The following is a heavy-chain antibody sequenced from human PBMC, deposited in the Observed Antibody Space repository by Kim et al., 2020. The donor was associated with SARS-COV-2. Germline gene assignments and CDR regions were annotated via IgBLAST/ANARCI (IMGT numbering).Heavy chain of an antibody. D-gene: IGHD2-15*01. CDR2: IYYSGST. V-gene: IGHV4-39*07. CDR1: GGSISSSSYY. Sequence: SETLSLTCTVSGGSISSSSYYWGWIRQPPGKGLEWIGSIYYSGSTYYNPSLKSRVTISVDTSKNQFSLKLSSVTAADTAVYYCARAPDKGYCSGGSCYPFDYWGQGTLVTVSS. CDR3: ARAPDKGYCSGGSCYPFDY. J-gene: IGHJ4*02.